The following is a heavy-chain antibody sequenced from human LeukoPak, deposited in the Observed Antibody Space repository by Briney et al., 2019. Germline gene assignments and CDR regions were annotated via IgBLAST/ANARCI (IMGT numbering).Heavy chain of an antibody. CDR3: ANQPIVVVPAAMQNYYYYYMDV. J-gene: IGHJ6*03. V-gene: IGHV3-23*01. Sequence: GGSLRLSCAASGFTFSSYAMSWVRQVPGKGLEWVSAISGSGGSTYYADSVKGRFTISRDNSRNTLYLQMNSLRAEDTAVYYCANQPIVVVPAAMQNYYYYYMDVWGKGTTVTASS. CDR1: GFTFSSYA. CDR2: ISGSGGST. D-gene: IGHD2-2*01.